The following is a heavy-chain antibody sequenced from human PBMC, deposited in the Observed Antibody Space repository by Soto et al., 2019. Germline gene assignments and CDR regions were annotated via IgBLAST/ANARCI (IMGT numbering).Heavy chain of an antibody. D-gene: IGHD3-10*01. V-gene: IGHV3-30*03. J-gene: IGHJ4*02. CDR3: ALLEGGPQGNFDY. CDR1: GFDFSNYA. CDR2: VASDGGNK. Sequence: QVRLVESGGGVVQPGGSLRLSCAASGFDFSNYAMHWVRQAPGKGLEWVALVASDGGNKYYGDGVEGRFTISRDNSKSTLDLQMNSLRAEDTAVYFCALLEGGPQGNFDYWGQGILVTVSS.